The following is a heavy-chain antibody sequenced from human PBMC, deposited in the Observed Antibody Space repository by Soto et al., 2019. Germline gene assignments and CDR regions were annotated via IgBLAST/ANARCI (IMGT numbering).Heavy chain of an antibody. Sequence: ASVKVSCKASGYTFTGYFIHWVRQAPGQGLERMGSINPNSGATNYAERFQGRVTMTRDMAARTAYMDLSSLRSDDTAVYYCARESYNHEGFDIWGQGKMVTVSS. V-gene: IGHV1-2*02. CDR1: GYTFTGYF. J-gene: IGHJ3*02. CDR2: INPNSGAT. CDR3: ARESYNHEGFDI. D-gene: IGHD3-10*01.